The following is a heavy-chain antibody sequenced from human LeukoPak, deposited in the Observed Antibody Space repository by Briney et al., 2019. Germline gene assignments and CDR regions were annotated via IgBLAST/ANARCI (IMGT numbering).Heavy chain of an antibody. CDR3: SRESGAFSPFGY. V-gene: IGHV4-4*02. D-gene: IGHD1-26*01. Sequence: SGTLSLTCGVSGGSISNTNWWSWVRQPPGQGLEWIGEISLTGLTHYNPSLESRVTVSLGKSKNLLSLTLTSVTAADTAVYYCSRESGAFSPFGYWGQGTLVTVTS. CDR1: GGSISNTNW. J-gene: IGHJ4*02. CDR2: ISLTGLT.